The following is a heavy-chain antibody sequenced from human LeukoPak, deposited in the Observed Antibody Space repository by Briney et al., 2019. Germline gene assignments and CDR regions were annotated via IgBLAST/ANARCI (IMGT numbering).Heavy chain of an antibody. CDR3: ARVKFIAAAGNDNWFDP. V-gene: IGHV1-18*01. Sequence: GESLKISCKASGYTFTSYGISWVRQAPGQGLEWMGWIGAYNGNTNYAQKLQGRVTMTTDTSTSTAYMELRSLRSDDTAVYYCARVKFIAAAGNDNWFDPWGQGTLVTVSS. CDR2: IGAYNGNT. D-gene: IGHD6-13*01. CDR1: GYTFTSYG. J-gene: IGHJ5*02.